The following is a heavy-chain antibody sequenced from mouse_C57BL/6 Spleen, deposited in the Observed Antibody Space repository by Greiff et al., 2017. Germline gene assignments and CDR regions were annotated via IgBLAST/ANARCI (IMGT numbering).Heavy chain of an antibody. J-gene: IGHJ2*01. Sequence: QVQLQQSGAELVRPGASVKLSCKASGYTFTDYYINWVKQRPGQGLEWIARIYPGSGNTYYNEKFKGKATLTAEKSSSTAYMQLSSLTSEDSAVYFCAREDGYYDSSSFDYWGQGTTLTVSS. CDR3: AREDGYYDSSSFDY. V-gene: IGHV1-76*01. CDR2: IYPGSGNT. D-gene: IGHD1-1*01. CDR1: GYTFTDYY.